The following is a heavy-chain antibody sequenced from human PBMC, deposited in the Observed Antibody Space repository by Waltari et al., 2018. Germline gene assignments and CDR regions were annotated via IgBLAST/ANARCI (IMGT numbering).Heavy chain of an antibody. Sequence: QVQLVQSGAEVKKPGASVKVSCKASGYTFTSYYMHWVRQAPGQGLEWMGIINPGGGSTSYAQEFQGRVTMTRDTSTSTVYMELSSLRSEDTAVYYCARDGNYGDASTCTFDYWGQGTLVTVSS. D-gene: IGHD4-17*01. J-gene: IGHJ4*02. CDR3: ARDGNYGDASTCTFDY. CDR1: GYTFTSYY. V-gene: IGHV1-46*01. CDR2: INPGGGST.